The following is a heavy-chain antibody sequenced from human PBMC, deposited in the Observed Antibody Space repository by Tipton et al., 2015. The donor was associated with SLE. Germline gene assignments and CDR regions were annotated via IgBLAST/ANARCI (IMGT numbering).Heavy chain of an antibody. Sequence: TLSLTCTVSGGSISSYYWNWIRQPPGKGLEWIGYIYYSGSTNYNPSLKSRVTISVDTPKNQFSLKLSSVTAADTAVYYCARDPGNFFDAFDIWGQGTMVTVSS. J-gene: IGHJ3*02. CDR1: GGSISSYY. D-gene: IGHD1-7*01. CDR2: IYYSGST. CDR3: ARDPGNFFDAFDI. V-gene: IGHV4-59*01.